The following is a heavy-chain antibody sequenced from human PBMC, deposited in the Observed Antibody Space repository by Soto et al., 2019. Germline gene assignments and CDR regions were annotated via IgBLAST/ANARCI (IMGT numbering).Heavy chain of an antibody. CDR1: GFTFDDYA. D-gene: IGHD3-16*01. V-gene: IGHV3-9*01. CDR2: ISWNSGSI. J-gene: IGHJ3*02. Sequence: GGSLRLSCAASGFTFDDYAMHWVRQAPGKGLEWVSGISWNSGSIGYADSVKGRFTISRDNAKNSLYLQMNSLRAEDTALYYCEKDIEGEPHVFDIWGKGTMVPVSS. CDR3: EKDIEGEPHVFDI.